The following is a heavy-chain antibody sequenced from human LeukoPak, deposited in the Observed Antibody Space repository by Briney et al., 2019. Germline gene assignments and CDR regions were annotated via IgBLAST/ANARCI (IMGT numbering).Heavy chain of an antibody. V-gene: IGHV4-59*08. J-gene: IGHJ3*02. CDR3: ASTIAVAGLAFDI. D-gene: IGHD6-19*01. Sequence: PSETLSLTCTVSGGSISSYFWSWVRQPPGKGLEWIGHFFYSGSTDYNPSLKSRVTISVDTSKNQFSLKLSSVTAADAAVYYCASTIAVAGLAFDIWGQGTMVTVYS. CDR1: GGSISSYF. CDR2: FFYSGST.